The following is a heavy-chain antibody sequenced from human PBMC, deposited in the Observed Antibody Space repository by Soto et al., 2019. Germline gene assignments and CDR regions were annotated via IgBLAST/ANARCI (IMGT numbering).Heavy chain of an antibody. CDR2: ISGSGGST. V-gene: IGHV3-23*01. CDR1: GFTFSSYA. CDR3: AKDTPSIMITFGGVIAPDAFDI. D-gene: IGHD3-16*02. Sequence: GGSLRLSCAASGFTFSSYAMSWVRQAPGKGLGWVSAISGSGGSTYYADSVKGRFTISRDNSKNTLYLQMNSLRAEDTAVYYCAKDTPSIMITFGGVIAPDAFDIWGQGTMVTVSS. J-gene: IGHJ3*02.